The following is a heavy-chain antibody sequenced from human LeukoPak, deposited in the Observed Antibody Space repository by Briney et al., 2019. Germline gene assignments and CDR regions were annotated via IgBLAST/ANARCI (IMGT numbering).Heavy chain of an antibody. CDR1: GFTFSSYS. D-gene: IGHD6-13*01. CDR2: ISSSSSYM. J-gene: IGHJ4*02. V-gene: IGHV3-21*01. CDR3: ARDKYGGSSWYYFDY. Sequence: GGSLRLSCAASGFTFSSYSMNWVRQAPGKGLEWVSSISSSSSYMYYADSVKGRFTISRDNAKNSLYLQMNSLRAEDTAVYYCARDKYGGSSWYYFDYWGQGTLVTVSS.